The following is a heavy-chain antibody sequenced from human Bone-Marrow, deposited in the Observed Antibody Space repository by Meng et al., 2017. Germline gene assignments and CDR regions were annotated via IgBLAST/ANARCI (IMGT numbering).Heavy chain of an antibody. V-gene: IGHV4-34*01. CDR1: GGSFSGYF. CDR2: INHSGST. Sequence: VLLQQWGAGSLQPSEPLTLPCAVYGGSFSGYFWSWIRQPPGKWLEWIGEINHSGSTNYNPSLKSRVTISVDTSKNQFSLKLSSVTAADTAVYYCARVGQLRYFDWLRGYWYFDLWGRGTLVTVSS. J-gene: IGHJ2*01. D-gene: IGHD3-9*01. CDR3: ARVGQLRYFDWLRGYWYFDL.